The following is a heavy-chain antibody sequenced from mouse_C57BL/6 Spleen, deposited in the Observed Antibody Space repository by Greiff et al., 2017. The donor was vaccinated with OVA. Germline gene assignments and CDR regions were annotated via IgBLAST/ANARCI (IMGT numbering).Heavy chain of an antibody. CDR1: GYTFTDYN. CDR3: ARNKFITTVEGFAY. V-gene: IGHV1-18*01. Sequence: EVQLQQSGPELVKPGASVKIPCKASGYTFTDYNMDWVKQSHGKSLEWIGDINPNNGGTIYNQKFKGKATLTVDKSSSTAYMELRSLTSEDTAVYYCARNKFITTVEGFAYWGQGTLVTVSA. CDR2: INPNNGGT. J-gene: IGHJ3*01. D-gene: IGHD1-1*01.